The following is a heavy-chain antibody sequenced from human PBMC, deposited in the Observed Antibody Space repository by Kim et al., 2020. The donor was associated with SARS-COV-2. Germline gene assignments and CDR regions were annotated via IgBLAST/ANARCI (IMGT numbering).Heavy chain of an antibody. CDR2: IWLRGTA. D-gene: IGHD2-21*01. V-gene: IGHV4-34*01. J-gene: IGHJ5*02. Sequence: SETLSLTCAVYGESISGNYWNWICRRQGGGMERIGAIWLRGTANSNPSPTSRVSITVDTYKNKYSLTLTLVTAAAAAASFCAWSIYPDPWG. CDR3: AWSIYPDP. CDR1: GESISGNY.